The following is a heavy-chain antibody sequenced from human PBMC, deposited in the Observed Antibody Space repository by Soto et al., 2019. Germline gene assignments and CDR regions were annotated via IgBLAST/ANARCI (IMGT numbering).Heavy chain of an antibody. CDR2: IYHSGST. CDR1: GGSIISGGYS. V-gene: IGHV4-30-2*01. D-gene: IGHD2-15*01. J-gene: IGHJ4*02. CDR3: ARTGYGGNWHLFDY. Sequence: QLQLQESGSGLVKPSQTLSLTCAVSGGSIISGGYSWSWIRQPPGKGLEWTGYIYHSGSTYYNPSLKSRVTISVDRSKNQFSLKLSSVTAADTAVYYCARTGYGGNWHLFDYWGQGTMVNVSS.